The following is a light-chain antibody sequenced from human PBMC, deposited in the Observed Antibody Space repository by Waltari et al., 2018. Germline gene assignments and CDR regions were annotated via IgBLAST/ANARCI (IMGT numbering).Light chain of an antibody. V-gene: IGKV3-11*01. CDR1: QSLSNY. CDR3: QQRRNWPVT. CDR2: DTS. J-gene: IGKJ4*01. Sequence: DIVLTQSPTTLSSSPGETATLSSPANQSLSNYLAWYQQKPGQAPRLLIYDTSNRATGIPDRFSGSGFGTDFTLTISSLEPEDFAVYYCQQRRNWPVTFGGGTKVEIK.